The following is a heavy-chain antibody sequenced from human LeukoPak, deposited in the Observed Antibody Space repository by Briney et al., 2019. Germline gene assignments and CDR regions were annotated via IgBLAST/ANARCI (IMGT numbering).Heavy chain of an antibody. D-gene: IGHD1-26*01. Sequence: SETLSLTCTVSGGSIGSSSYYWGWIRQPPGKGLEWIGIIYYSGTTYYNPSLKSRVTISVDTSKNQFSLKLSSVTAADTAVYYCARRRRGELPDYWGQGTLVTVSS. J-gene: IGHJ4*02. CDR1: GGSIGSSSYY. CDR2: IYYSGTT. CDR3: ARRRRGELPDY. V-gene: IGHV4-39*01.